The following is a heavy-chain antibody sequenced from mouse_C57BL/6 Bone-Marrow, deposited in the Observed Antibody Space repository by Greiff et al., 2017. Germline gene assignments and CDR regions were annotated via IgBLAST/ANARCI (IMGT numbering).Heavy chain of an antibody. V-gene: IGHV5-4*01. CDR3: ARDGNPFDY. J-gene: IGHJ2*01. D-gene: IGHD2-1*01. CDR2: ISSGGSYT. Sequence: EVHLVESGGDLVKPGGSLKLSCAASGFTFSSYGMSWVRQTPDKRLEWVATISSGGSYTYYPDNVKGRFTISRDNAKNNLYLQMSHLKSEDTAMYYCARDGNPFDYWGQGTTLTVSS. CDR1: GFTFSSYG.